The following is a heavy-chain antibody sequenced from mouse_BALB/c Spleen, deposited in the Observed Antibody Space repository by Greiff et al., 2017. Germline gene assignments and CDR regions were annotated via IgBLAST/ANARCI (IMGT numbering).Heavy chain of an antibody. Sequence: VQLQQSGPELAKPGASVKMSCKASGYTFTSYVMHWVKQKPGQGLEWIGYINPYNDGTKYNEKFKGKATLTSDKSSSTAYMELSSLTSEDSAVYYCARPYRVLAMDYWGQGTSVTVSS. CDR1: GYTFTSYV. V-gene: IGHV1-14*01. D-gene: IGHD2-14*01. CDR3: ARPYRVLAMDY. J-gene: IGHJ4*01. CDR2: INPYNDGT.